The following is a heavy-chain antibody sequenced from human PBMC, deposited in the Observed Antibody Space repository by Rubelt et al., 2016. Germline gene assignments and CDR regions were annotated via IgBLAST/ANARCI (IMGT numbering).Heavy chain of an antibody. Sequence: QVQLVQSGAEVKKPGASVKVSCKASGYSFTGYYIHWVRQAPGQRIEWVGRINCNHGGENYAQKFKGRVTMTRDTARTTTYMEMSSLRSDDTAVYYCAREVPDFWGQGTLVTVSS. CDR2: INCNHGGE. CDR3: AREVPDF. J-gene: IGHJ4*02. V-gene: IGHV1-2*06. CDR1: GYSFTGYY.